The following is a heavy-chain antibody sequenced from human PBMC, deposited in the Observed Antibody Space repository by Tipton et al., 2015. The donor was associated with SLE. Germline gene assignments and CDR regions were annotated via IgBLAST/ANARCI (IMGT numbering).Heavy chain of an antibody. Sequence: TLPLTCTVSGGSISSYYWSWIRQPPGKGLEWIGYIYYSGSTNYNPSLKSRVTISVDTSKNQFSLKLSSVTAADTAVYYCARSSSWPYYFDYWGQGTLVTVSS. CDR2: IYYSGST. D-gene: IGHD6-13*01. V-gene: IGHV4-59*01. CDR1: GGSISSYY. CDR3: ARSSSWPYYFDY. J-gene: IGHJ4*02.